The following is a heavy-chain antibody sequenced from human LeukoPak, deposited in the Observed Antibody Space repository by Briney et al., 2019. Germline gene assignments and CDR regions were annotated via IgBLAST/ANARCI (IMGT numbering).Heavy chain of an antibody. CDR1: GFTVSSNY. J-gene: IGHJ4*02. CDR2: IYSGGST. V-gene: IGHV3-53*01. D-gene: IGHD1-26*01. Sequence: PGGSLRLSCAASGFTVSSNYMSWVRQAPGKGLEWVSVIYSGGSTYYADSVKGRFTISRDNSKNTLYLQMNSLRAEDTAVYYCAGSFSGSFTRPFDYRGQGTLVTVSS. CDR3: AGSFSGSFTRPFDY.